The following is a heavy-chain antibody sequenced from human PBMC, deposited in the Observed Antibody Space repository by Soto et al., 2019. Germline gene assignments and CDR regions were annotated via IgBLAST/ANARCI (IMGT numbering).Heavy chain of an antibody. CDR1: GYTFTSYD. V-gene: IGHV1-8*01. Sequence: GASVKVSCKASGYTFTSYDINWVRQATGQGLEWMGWMNPNSGNTGYAQKFQGRVTMTRNTSISTAYMELSSLRSEDTAVYYCARTDSGSYYYYYGMDVWGQGTTVTVSS. J-gene: IGHJ6*02. CDR3: ARTDSGSYYYYYGMDV. D-gene: IGHD3-10*01. CDR2: MNPNSGNT.